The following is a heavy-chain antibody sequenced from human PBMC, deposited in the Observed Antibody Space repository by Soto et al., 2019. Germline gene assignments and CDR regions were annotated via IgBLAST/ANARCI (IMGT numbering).Heavy chain of an antibody. CDR2: ISGSGTYT. Sequence: GGSLRLSCAASGFTFNNYAMSWVRQAPGKGLEWVSGISGSGTYTYFADSVRGRFTISRDNSKNTLFLQMSSLRAEDTAIYYCAKSASGYYKLIDYWGQGTLVTVSS. CDR1: GFTFNNYA. V-gene: IGHV3-23*01. J-gene: IGHJ4*02. CDR3: AKSASGYYKLIDY. D-gene: IGHD5-12*01.